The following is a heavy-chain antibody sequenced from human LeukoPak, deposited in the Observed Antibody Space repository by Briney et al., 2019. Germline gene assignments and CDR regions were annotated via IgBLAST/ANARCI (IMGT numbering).Heavy chain of an antibody. CDR3: AYSSGYQQH. J-gene: IGHJ1*01. Sequence: SETLSLTCAVYGGSFSDYYWSWIRQSPGKGLEWIGEINHSGSTNYNPSLKSRVTISIDTSKNQFSLKLISVTAADTAVYYCAYSSGYQQHWGQGTLATVSS. CDR2: INHSGST. D-gene: IGHD3-22*01. CDR1: GGSFSDYY. V-gene: IGHV4-34*01.